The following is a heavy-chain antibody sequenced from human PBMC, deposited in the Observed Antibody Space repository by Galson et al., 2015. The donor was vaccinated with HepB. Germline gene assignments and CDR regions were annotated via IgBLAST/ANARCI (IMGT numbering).Heavy chain of an antibody. CDR1: GFTFSSYS. Sequence: SLRLSCAASGFTFSSYSMKWIRQAPGKGLEWVSSISGSSSYIDYIDSVKGRFAIFRDNAKSSLYLQMNSLRAEDTAVYYCAVDYDFWTAYNTGRATYWAQGTLVTVSS. CDR3: AVDYDFWTAYNTGRATY. V-gene: IGHV3-21*01. J-gene: IGHJ4*02. D-gene: IGHD3-3*01. CDR2: ISGSSSYI.